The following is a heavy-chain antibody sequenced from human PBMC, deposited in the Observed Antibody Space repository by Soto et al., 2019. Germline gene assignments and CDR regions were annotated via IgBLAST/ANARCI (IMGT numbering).Heavy chain of an antibody. V-gene: IGHV3-30-3*01. J-gene: IGHJ6*02. Sequence: GGSLRLSCAASGFTFSSYAMHWVRQAPGKGLEWVAVISYDGSNKYYADSVKGRFTISRDNSKNTLYLQMSSLRAEDTAVYYCASDRCSSTSCHYGMHVCGQGTTVTVSS. CDR3: ASDRCSSTSCHYGMHV. CDR2: ISYDGSNK. D-gene: IGHD2-2*01. CDR1: GFTFSSYA.